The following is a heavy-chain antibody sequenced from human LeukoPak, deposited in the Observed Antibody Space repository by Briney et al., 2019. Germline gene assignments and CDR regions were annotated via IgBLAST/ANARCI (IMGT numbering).Heavy chain of an antibody. Sequence: QTGGSLRLSCAASGFTLSGYSMTWVRQAPGKGLEWVAVISYDGSNKYYADSVKGRFTISRDNSKNTLYLQMNSLRAEDTAVYYCARGEEVYVQALIVFYYGMDVWGQGTTVTVSS. CDR1: GFTLSGYS. CDR2: ISYDGSNK. D-gene: IGHD2-21*01. V-gene: IGHV3-30*03. J-gene: IGHJ6*02. CDR3: ARGEEVYVQALIVFYYGMDV.